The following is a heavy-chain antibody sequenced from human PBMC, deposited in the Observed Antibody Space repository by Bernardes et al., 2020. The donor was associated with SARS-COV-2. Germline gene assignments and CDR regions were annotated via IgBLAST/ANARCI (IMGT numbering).Heavy chain of an antibody. CDR2: IDRDGRT. Sequence: SETLSLTCAVSGDSMSGDNWWSWVRQPPGKGLEWIEEIDRDGRTNYNPSLKSRVTISLDKSKSQLSLQLNSVNAADTAVYYCARQKGGYGGNHKAIDLWGQGTLVTVSS. J-gene: IGHJ5*02. CDR1: GDSMSGDNW. D-gene: IGHD2-15*01. V-gene: IGHV4-4*02. CDR3: ARQKGGYGGNHKAIDL.